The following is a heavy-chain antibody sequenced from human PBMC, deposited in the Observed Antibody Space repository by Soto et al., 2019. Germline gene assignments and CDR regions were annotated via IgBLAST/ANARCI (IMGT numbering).Heavy chain of an antibody. CDR1: GYAFTGYY. V-gene: IGHV1-2*02. CDR2: INPNSGGT. D-gene: IGHD1-7*01. Sequence: GASVKVSCKASGYAFTGYYMHWVRQAPGQGLEWMGRINPNSGGTNYAQKFQGRVTMTRDTSTSTAYMELSRLRSEDTAVYYCARLVGNYGPSPESAFDIWGQGTMVTVSS. CDR3: ARLVGNYGPSPESAFDI. J-gene: IGHJ3*02.